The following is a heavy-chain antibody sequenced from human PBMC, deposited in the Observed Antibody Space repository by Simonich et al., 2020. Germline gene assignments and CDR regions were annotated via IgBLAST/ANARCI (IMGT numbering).Heavy chain of an antibody. CDR2: IKHSGST. CDR1: CGYLSGYY. V-gene: IGHV4-34*01. CDR3: ASHLQLGPFDY. Sequence: QVQLQQWGAGLLKPSETLSLTFAVYCGYLSGYYWSWILRPPGKGRAWFGEIKHSGSTNSNPYLQSRVTLSVDTSKNQFSLKLSSVTAADTAVYYCASHLQLGPFDYWGQGTLVTVSS. J-gene: IGHJ4*02. D-gene: IGHD1-1*01.